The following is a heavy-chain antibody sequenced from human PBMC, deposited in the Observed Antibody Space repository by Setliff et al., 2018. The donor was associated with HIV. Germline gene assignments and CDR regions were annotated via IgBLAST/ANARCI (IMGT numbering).Heavy chain of an antibody. CDR3: ARRAVQDGSVTSSNWFES. CDR2: IYGGGST. Sequence: AETLSLTCAVSGDPTGTNSWHWIRQPRGKGLEWIGYIYGGGSTGYNPSLTSRVTMSADTPHTRFALKLSSVTAADTAVYYCARRAVQDGSVTSSNWFESWGQGTLVTVSS. V-gene: IGHV4-4*09. J-gene: IGHJ5*01. CDR1: GDPTGTNS. D-gene: IGHD2-2*01.